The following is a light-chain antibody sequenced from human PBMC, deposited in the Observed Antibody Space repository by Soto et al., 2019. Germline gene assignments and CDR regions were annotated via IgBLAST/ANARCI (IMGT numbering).Light chain of an antibody. CDR2: DAS. Sequence: EIVLTQSPATLSLSPGERTTLSCRASQSVGTYLAWYQQKPGQVPRLLIYDASHRATGVPARFSGSGSGTDFSLTISSLEPEDFAIYYCQQRSDWPLTFGGGTKVEIK. V-gene: IGKV3-11*01. J-gene: IGKJ4*01. CDR3: QQRSDWPLT. CDR1: QSVGTY.